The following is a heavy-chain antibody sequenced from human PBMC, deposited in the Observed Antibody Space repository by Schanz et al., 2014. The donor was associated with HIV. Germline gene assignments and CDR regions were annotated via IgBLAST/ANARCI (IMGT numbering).Heavy chain of an antibody. CDR2: IWYDGTDK. Sequence: QVQLVESGGGVVQPGRSLRLSCAASGFTFSSHGMHWVRQAPGKGLEWVAVIWYDGTDKYYAGSVKGRFTISRDNSQNTMYMQMTRLRAEDTAVYYCASPLLYDSLDVWGQGTTVTVSS. D-gene: IGHD3-22*01. J-gene: IGHJ6*02. CDR1: GFTFSSHG. V-gene: IGHV3-33*01. CDR3: ASPLLYDSLDV.